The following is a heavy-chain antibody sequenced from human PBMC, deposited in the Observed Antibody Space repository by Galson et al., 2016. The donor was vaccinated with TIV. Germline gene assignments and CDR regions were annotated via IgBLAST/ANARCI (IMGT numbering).Heavy chain of an antibody. CDR2: IIAIFRIA. CDR3: ARGSGYNYGTPFDF. CDR1: GAIFNSYA. D-gene: IGHD5-18*01. Sequence: SVKVSCKASGAIFNSYAISWVRQAPGRGLEWMGGIIAIFRIANYAQKFQGRVTITADESTSTAYMELSSLRSEDTAVYYCARGSGYNYGTPFDFWGQGTLVTVSS. J-gene: IGHJ4*02. V-gene: IGHV1-69*13.